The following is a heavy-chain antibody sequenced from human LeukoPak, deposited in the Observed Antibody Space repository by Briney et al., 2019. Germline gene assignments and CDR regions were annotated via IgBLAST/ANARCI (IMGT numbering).Heavy chain of an antibody. CDR3: ATKKYSGSFYAF. CDR1: GYSSTDDY. J-gene: IGHJ4*02. CDR2: IKPNSGDT. D-gene: IGHD1-26*01. V-gene: IGHV1-2*02. Sequence: ASVKVSCKASGYSSTDDYIYWVRQAPGQGLEWMGWIKPNSGDTNYVQKFEGRVTMTRDTSISTAYMELSSLRSDDTAVYYCATKKYSGSFYAFWGQGTLVTVSS.